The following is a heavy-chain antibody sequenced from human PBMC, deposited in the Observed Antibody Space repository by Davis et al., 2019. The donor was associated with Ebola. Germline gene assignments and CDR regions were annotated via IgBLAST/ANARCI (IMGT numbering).Heavy chain of an antibody. CDR1: GFTFSSYW. CDR3: ARDLRGAAAGLDY. Sequence: HTGGSLRLSCAASGFTFSSYWMHWVRHAPGKGLVWVSRISSDGSSTSYADSVKGRFTISRDNAKNTLYLQKNSLRVEDTAVYYCARDLRGAAAGLDYWGQGTLVTVSS. D-gene: IGHD6-13*01. V-gene: IGHV3-74*01. CDR2: ISSDGSST. J-gene: IGHJ4*02.